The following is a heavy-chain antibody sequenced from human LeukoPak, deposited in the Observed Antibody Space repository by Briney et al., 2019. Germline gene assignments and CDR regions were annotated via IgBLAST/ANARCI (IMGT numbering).Heavy chain of an antibody. CDR1: GFTFSSYA. J-gene: IGHJ4*02. CDR2: ISGSGGST. CDR3: AKDHYDFWSGYYLFDY. V-gene: IGHV3-23*01. Sequence: GGSLRLSCAASGFTFSSYAMSWVRRAPGKGLEWVSAISGSGGSTYYADSVKGRFTISRDNSKNTLYLQMNSLRAEDTAVYYCAKDHYDFWSGYYLFDYWGQGTLVTVSS. D-gene: IGHD3-3*01.